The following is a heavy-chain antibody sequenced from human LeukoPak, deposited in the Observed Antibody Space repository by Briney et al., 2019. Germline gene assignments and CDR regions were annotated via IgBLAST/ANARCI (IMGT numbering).Heavy chain of an antibody. D-gene: IGHD6-19*01. Sequence: SETLSLTCTVSGGSISSYYWSWIRQPPGKGLEWIGYIYYSGSTNYNPSLKSRVTISVDTSKNQFSLKLSSVTAADTAVYYCARHPRVEVADPGAPHIWGQGAMVTVSS. CDR3: ARHPRVEVADPGAPHI. CDR2: IYYSGST. CDR1: GGSISSYY. V-gene: IGHV4-59*08. J-gene: IGHJ3*02.